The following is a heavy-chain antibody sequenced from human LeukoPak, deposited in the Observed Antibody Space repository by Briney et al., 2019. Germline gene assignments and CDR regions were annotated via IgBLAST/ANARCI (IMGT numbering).Heavy chain of an antibody. D-gene: IGHD1-14*01. V-gene: IGHV3-23*01. Sequence: PGGSLRLSCAASGFTFSSYAMSWVRQAPGKGLEWVSAIRDSGSSTHYADSVKGRFTTSRDNSKNTLFLQMNSLRAEDTAIYYCAVYGPRDSDSPAFDYWGQGALVTVSS. J-gene: IGHJ4*02. CDR2: IRDSGSST. CDR1: GFTFSSYA. CDR3: AVYGPRDSDSPAFDY.